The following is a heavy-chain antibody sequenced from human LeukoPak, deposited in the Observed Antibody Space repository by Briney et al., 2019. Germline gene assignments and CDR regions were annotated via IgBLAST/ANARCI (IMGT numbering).Heavy chain of an antibody. CDR1: GFTFSSYA. V-gene: IGHV3-30-3*01. Sequence: PGGSLRLSCAASGFTFSSYAMHWVRQAPGKGLEWVAVISYDGSNKYYADSVKGRFTISRDNSKNTLYLQMNSLRAEDTAVYYCARGGDCSGGSCYELDDYWGQGTLVTVSS. CDR3: ARGGDCSGGSCYELDDY. CDR2: ISYDGSNK. D-gene: IGHD2-15*01. J-gene: IGHJ4*02.